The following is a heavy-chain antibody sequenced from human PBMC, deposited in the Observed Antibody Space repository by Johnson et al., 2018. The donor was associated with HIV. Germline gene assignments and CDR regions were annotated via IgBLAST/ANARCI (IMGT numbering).Heavy chain of an antibody. Sequence: VQLVESGGGLVQPGGSLRLSCAASRFTFTSYWMSWVRQAPGKGLEWVAHIKQDGSEKYYVDSVKGRFTISRDNAKNSLSLQMNSLRAEDTAVYYCARDSRLRTRAVGWADAFDIWGQGTMVSVSS. CDR2: IKQDGSEK. CDR1: RFTFTSYW. J-gene: IGHJ3*02. V-gene: IGHV3-7*01. CDR3: ARDSRLRTRAVGWADAFDI. D-gene: IGHD4-17*01.